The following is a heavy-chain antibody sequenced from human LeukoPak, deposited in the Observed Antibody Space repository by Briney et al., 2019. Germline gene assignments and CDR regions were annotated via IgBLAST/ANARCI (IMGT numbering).Heavy chain of an antibody. CDR2: INHSGST. CDR1: GGSFSGYY. J-gene: IGHJ5*02. Sequence: SETLSLTCAVYGGSFSGYYWSWIRQPPGKGLEWIGEINHSGSTNYNPSLKSRVTISVDTSKNQFSLKLSSVTAADTAVYYCARGLRRASSSTTQPAQNWFDPWGRGTGDRL. D-gene: IGHD2-2*01. V-gene: IGHV4-34*01. CDR3: ARGLRRASSSTTQPAQNWFDP.